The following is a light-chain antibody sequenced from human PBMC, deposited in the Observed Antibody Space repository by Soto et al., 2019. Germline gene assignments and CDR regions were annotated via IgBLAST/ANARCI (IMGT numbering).Light chain of an antibody. V-gene: IGLV1-40*01. CDR3: QSYDSSLSGWV. CDR2: GNS. J-gene: IGLJ3*02. CDR1: SSNIGAGYD. Sequence: QSVLTQPPSVSGAPGQRVTISCTESSSNIGAGYDEHWYQQLPGTAPKLLIYGNSNRPSGVPDRFSGSKSGTSASLAITGLQAEDEADYYCQSYDSSLSGWVFGGGTKLTVL.